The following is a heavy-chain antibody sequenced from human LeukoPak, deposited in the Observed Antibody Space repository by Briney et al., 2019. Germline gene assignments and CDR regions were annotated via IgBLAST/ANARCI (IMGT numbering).Heavy chain of an antibody. D-gene: IGHD6-6*01. CDR2: IYYSGNT. J-gene: IGHJ5*02. Sequence: PSETLSLTCAVYGGSFSGYYWSWIRQPPGKGLEWIGSIYYSGNTYNPSLKSRVTISVGTSKNQFSLNLTSVNAADTAVCYCARVMAARREDLNWFDPWGQGTLVTVSS. CDR3: ARVMAARREDLNWFDP. CDR1: GGSFSGYY. V-gene: IGHV4-34*01.